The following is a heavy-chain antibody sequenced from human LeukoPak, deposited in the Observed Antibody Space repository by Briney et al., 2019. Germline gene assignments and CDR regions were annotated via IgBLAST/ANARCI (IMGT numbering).Heavy chain of an antibody. V-gene: IGHV3-74*01. CDR3: ARGLYTAIVNFDH. CDR1: GFTFSSYW. Sequence: GGSLKLSCAASGFTFSSYWMHWVRQAPGQGLVWVSRINSDGSSTSYADSVKGRFTISRDTAKNTLYLQMNSLRAEDTAVYYCARGLYTAIVNFDHWGQKTLVSVPS. D-gene: IGHD5-18*01. CDR2: INSDGSST. J-gene: IGHJ4*02.